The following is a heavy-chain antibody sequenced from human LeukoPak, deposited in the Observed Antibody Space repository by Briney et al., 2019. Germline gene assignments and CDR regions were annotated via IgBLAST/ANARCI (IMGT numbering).Heavy chain of an antibody. V-gene: IGHV3-23*01. CDR2: ISGSGGST. CDR1: GFTFSSYA. Sequence: GGSLRLSCAASGFTFSSYAMSWVRQAPWKGLEWVSAISGSGGSTYYADSVKGRFTISRDNSKNTLYLQMNSLRAEDTAVYYCAKDWQTYYGPSGAFDIWGQGIMVTVSS. D-gene: IGHD3-3*01. J-gene: IGHJ3*02. CDR3: AKDWQTYYGPSGAFDI.